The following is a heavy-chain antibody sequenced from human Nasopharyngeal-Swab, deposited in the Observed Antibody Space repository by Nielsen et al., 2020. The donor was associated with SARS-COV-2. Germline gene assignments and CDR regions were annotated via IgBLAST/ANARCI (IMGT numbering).Heavy chain of an antibody. CDR2: ISYDGSNK. V-gene: IGHV3-30*04. Sequence: GESLKISCAASGFTFSSYAMHWVRQAPGKGLEWVAVISYDGSNKYYADSVKGRFTISRDNSKNTLYLQMNSLRAEDTAVYYCATPYSGSYYGAFDIWGQGTMVTVSS. CDR3: ATPYSGSYYGAFDI. J-gene: IGHJ3*02. CDR1: GFTFSSYA. D-gene: IGHD1-26*01.